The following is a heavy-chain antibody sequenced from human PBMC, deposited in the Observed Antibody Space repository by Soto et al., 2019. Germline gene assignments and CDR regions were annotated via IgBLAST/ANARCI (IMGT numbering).Heavy chain of an antibody. V-gene: IGHV3-53*01. Sequence: EVQLVESGGGLIQTGGSLRLSCAASGFTFSSNDMNWVRQAPGKGLEWVSLIYSGGSTYYADSVKGRFTISRDNSKNTLYLQMSSLIADDTSLYYCATRPLLPGAPWGQGTMVTVSS. D-gene: IGHD3-22*01. CDR1: GFTFSSND. J-gene: IGHJ3*01. CDR3: ATRPLLPGAP. CDR2: IYSGGST.